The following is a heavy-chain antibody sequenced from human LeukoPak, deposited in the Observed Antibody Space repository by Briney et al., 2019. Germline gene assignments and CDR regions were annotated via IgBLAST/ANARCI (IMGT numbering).Heavy chain of an antibody. CDR3: ARGIMTTVPTFDY. D-gene: IGHD4-17*01. Sequence: PSETLSLTCTVSGGSINGYYWSWLRQPPGKGLEWIGYVYYSASTNYNPSLKSRVTISVDTSKKKVSLRLNSLTAADTAVYYCARGIMTTVPTFDYWGQGTLVTVSS. J-gene: IGHJ4*02. V-gene: IGHV4-59*01. CDR1: GGSINGYY. CDR2: VYYSAST.